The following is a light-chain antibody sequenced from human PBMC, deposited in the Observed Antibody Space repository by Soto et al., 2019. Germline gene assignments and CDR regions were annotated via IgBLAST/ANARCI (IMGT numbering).Light chain of an antibody. CDR3: SSYTRSSTL. V-gene: IGLV2-14*01. CDR2: DVR. Sequence: QPVLTRPASVSGSPGQSITISCTGTSSDVGRYNFVSWYQQHPGKAPKLMIYDVRNRPSGVSNRFSGSKSGNTASLTISGLQAEDEADYYCSSYTRSSTLFGGGTKLTVL. CDR1: SSDVGRYNF. J-gene: IGLJ3*02.